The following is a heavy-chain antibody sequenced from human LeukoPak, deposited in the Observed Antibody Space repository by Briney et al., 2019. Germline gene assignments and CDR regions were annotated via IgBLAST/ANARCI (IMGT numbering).Heavy chain of an antibody. CDR2: MSAYNGYT. J-gene: IGHJ5*02. Sequence: ASVKVSCKAFGFSLPRLGFNRVRQAPGQGLEWMGWMSAYNGYTRYVQKFHARVTMTTDSSTSTVYMELRGLRYYDTALCFCVTRTWGAEATAPSFWTWGPGALVLVSS. CDR3: VTRTWGAEATAPSFWT. V-gene: IGHV1-18*01. CDR1: GFSLPRLG. D-gene: IGHD3-3*01.